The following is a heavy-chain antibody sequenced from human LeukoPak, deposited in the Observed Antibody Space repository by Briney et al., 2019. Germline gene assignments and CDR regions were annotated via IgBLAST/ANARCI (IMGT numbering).Heavy chain of an antibody. V-gene: IGHV4-4*07. CDR3: ARDPAGHGRYFDY. CDR2: IHTSGTT. Sequence: SETLSLTCTVSGGSSSNYFCTWLRQSAGAGLECIGRIHTSGTTYYNPSLKSRVSMSVDTSKNEFSLRLNSVTAADTAVYYCARDPAGHGRYFDYWGQGALVTVSS. D-gene: IGHD1-14*01. J-gene: IGHJ4*02. CDR1: GGSSSNYF.